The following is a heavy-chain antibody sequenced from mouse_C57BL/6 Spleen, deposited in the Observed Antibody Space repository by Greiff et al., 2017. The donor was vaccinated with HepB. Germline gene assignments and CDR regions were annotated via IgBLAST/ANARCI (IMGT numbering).Heavy chain of an antibody. V-gene: IGHV5-17*01. CDR2: ISSGSSTI. D-gene: IGHD1-1*01. CDR3: ARDYYGSSYQWYFDV. CDR1: GFTFSDYG. Sequence: EVHLVESGGGLVKPGGSLKLSCAASGFTFSDYGMHWVRQAPEKGLEWVAYISSGSSTIYYADTVKGRFTISRDNAKNTLFLQMTSLRSEDTAMYYWARDYYGSSYQWYFDVWGTGTTVTVSS. J-gene: IGHJ1*03.